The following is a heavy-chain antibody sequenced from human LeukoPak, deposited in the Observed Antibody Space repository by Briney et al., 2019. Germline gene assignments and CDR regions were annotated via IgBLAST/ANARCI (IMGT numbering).Heavy chain of an antibody. Sequence: PGGSLRLSCAASGFTFSSYAMHWVRQAPGKGLEWVAVISYGGSNKYYADSVKGRFTISRDNSKNTLYLQMNSLRAEDTAVYYWAREGGDTAMFDYGGQGPLVTVS. CDR3: AREGGDTAMFDY. CDR1: GFTFSSYA. V-gene: IGHV3-30-3*01. D-gene: IGHD5-18*01. CDR2: ISYGGSNK. J-gene: IGHJ4*02.